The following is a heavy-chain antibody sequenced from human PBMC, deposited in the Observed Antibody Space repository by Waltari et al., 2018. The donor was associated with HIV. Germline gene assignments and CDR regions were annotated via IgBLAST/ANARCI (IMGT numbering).Heavy chain of an antibody. V-gene: IGHV3-21*02. D-gene: IGHD4-17*01. J-gene: IGHJ4*02. Sequence: EVQLVESGGGLVKPGGSLGVSCAASGFTFSLYSMNWVRQAPGKGLEWVAYINKNNSYIYYADSVKGRFAISRDNAKNSLYLQMNSLRAEDTAIYYCASRDYGAYAGELVYWGQGTLVTVSS. CDR1: GFTFSLYS. CDR2: INKNNSYI. CDR3: ASRDYGAYAGELVY.